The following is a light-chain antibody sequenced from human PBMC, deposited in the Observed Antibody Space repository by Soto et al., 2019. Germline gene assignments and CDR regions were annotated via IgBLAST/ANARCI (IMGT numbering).Light chain of an antibody. CDR3: QSYDTGLRTV. V-gene: IGLV1-40*01. CDR1: SSNIGAGYD. CDR2: GNS. J-gene: IGLJ7*01. Sequence: QSVLTQPPSVSGAPGQRVTISCTGSSSNIGAGYDVHWYQQLPGTAPKLLIYGNSNRPSGVLDRFSGSKSGTSASLAITGLQAEDEADYYCQSYDTGLRTVFGGGTQLTVL.